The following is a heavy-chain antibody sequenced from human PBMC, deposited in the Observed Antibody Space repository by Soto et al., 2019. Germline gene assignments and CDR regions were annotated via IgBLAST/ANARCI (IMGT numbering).Heavy chain of an antibody. V-gene: IGHV4-59*02. Sequence: QVQLQESGPGLVKPSETLSLTCTVSGGSVSPYYCTWVRRPPGKGLEWIAYIYYDGTTNYNPSLKSRVTISVDTSKNQFSLRLTSVTAADTAVYYCARGRHWLDYWGQGTLLTVSS. CDR1: GGSVSPYY. D-gene: IGHD6-19*01. CDR2: IYYDGTT. CDR3: ARGRHWLDY. J-gene: IGHJ4*02.